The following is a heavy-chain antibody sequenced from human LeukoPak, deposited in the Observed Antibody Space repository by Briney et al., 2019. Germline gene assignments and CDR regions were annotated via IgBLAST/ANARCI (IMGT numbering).Heavy chain of an antibody. J-gene: IGHJ6*03. D-gene: IGHD6-19*01. CDR2: INSDGSST. V-gene: IGHV3-74*01. CDR1: GFTFSSYW. Sequence: GGSLRLSCAASGFTFSSYWMHWVRQAPGKGLVWVSRINSDGSSTSYADSVKGRFTISRDNAKNTLYLQMNSLRAEDTAVYYCARVGFGGWNHYYYYMDVWGKGTTVTVSS. CDR3: ARVGFGGWNHYYYYMDV.